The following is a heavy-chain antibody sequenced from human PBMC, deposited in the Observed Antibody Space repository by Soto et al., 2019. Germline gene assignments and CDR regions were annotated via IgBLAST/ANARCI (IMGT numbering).Heavy chain of an antibody. CDR2: SNPNRTNT. CDR3: VRGGFLSHDHVIIAPATLGFDP. J-gene: IGHJ5*02. D-gene: IGHD2-2*01. Sequence: GASVKVSCKSSGYTFTTYDINWVRQAPGQGLAGMGWSNPNRTNTGYAEKFQGRVTMTRDTSISTAYMELSSLRYDDTAVYYCVRGGFLSHDHVIIAPATLGFDPWGQGTLVTVSS. CDR1: GYTFTTYD. V-gene: IGHV1-8*01.